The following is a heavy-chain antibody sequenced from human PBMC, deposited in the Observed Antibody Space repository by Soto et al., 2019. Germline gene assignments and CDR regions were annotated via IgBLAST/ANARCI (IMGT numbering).Heavy chain of an antibody. CDR3: AKIRPFTMIVVVITPLFDY. CDR2: ISGSGGST. V-gene: IGHV3-23*01. CDR1: GFTFSSYA. Sequence: GGSLRLSCAASGFTFSSYAMSWVRQALGKGLEWVSAISGSGGSTYYADSVKGRFTISRDNSKNTLYLQMNSLRAEDTAVYYCAKIRPFTMIVVVITPLFDYWGQGTLVTVSS. D-gene: IGHD3-22*01. J-gene: IGHJ4*02.